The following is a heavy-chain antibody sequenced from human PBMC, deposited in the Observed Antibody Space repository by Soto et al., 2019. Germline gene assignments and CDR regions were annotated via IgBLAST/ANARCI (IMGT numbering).Heavy chain of an antibody. CDR1: GYTFSAYY. CDR2: INPNSGGT. CDR3: ARQYYDLLTGDNRGAVDY. Sequence: ASVKVSCKASGYTFSAYYIHWVRQAPGQGPGQGPEWMGRINPNSGGTDFAQKFRGRVTLTRDTSISTAYMDLSGLTSDGTAVYYCARQYYDLLTGDNRGAVDYWGQGTLVTVSS. J-gene: IGHJ4*02. V-gene: IGHV1-2*06. D-gene: IGHD3-9*01.